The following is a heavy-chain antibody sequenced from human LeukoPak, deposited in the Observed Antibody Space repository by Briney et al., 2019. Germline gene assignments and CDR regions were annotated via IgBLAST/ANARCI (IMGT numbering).Heavy chain of an antibody. V-gene: IGHV1-69*06. CDR3: ALSEPYYYDSSGYYQLTL. CDR2: IIPIFGTA. CDR1: GYTFTSYG. D-gene: IGHD3-22*01. J-gene: IGHJ4*02. Sequence: SVKVSCKASGYTFTSYGISWVRQAPGQGLEWMGGIIPIFGTANYAQKFQGRVTITADKSTSTAYMELSSLRSEDTAVYYCALSEPYYYDSSGYYQLTLWGQGTLVTVSS.